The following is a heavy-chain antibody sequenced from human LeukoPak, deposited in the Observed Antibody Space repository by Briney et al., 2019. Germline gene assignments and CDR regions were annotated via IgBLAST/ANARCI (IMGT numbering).Heavy chain of an antibody. V-gene: IGHV1-69*04. D-gene: IGHD6-19*01. CDR2: IIPILGIA. CDR1: GGTFSSYA. Sequence: GASVKVSCKASGGTFSSYAISWVRQAPGRGLEWMGRIIPILGIANYAQKFQGRVTITADKSTSTAYMELSSLRSEDTAVYYCARRKGEHSSGWYSFDYWGQGTLVTVSS. CDR3: ARRKGEHSSGWYSFDY. J-gene: IGHJ4*02.